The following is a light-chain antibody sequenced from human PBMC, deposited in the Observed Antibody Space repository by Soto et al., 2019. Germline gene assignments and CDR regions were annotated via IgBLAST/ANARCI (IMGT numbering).Light chain of an antibody. Sequence: AIQMTQSPPSLSASVGDRVIITCRASQDIRVDVGWLQQRPGHAPNLLIYAASTLHTGVPATFTGSGSGAEFTLTINDLQPEDVATYCCLQAYDFPYTCGQGTKLEI. CDR2: AAS. CDR1: QDIRVD. V-gene: IGKV1-6*01. J-gene: IGKJ2*01. CDR3: LQAYDFPYT.